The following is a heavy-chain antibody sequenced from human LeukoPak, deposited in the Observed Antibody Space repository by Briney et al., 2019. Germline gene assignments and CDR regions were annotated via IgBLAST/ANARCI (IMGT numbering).Heavy chain of an antibody. CDR2: ISAYNGNT. V-gene: IGHV1-18*04. CDR1: GYTFTGYY. J-gene: IGHJ6*03. D-gene: IGHD6-13*01. CDR3: ARRVHSSSWYGYYYYMDV. Sequence: GASVKVSCKASGYTFTGYYMHWVRQAPGQGLEWMGWISAYNGNTNYAQKLQGRVTMTTDTSTSTAYMELRSLRSDDTAVYYCARRVHSSSWYGYYYYMDVWGKGTTVTVSS.